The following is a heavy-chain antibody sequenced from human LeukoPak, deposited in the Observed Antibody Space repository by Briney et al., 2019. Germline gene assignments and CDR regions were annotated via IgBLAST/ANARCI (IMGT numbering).Heavy chain of an antibody. V-gene: IGHV4-59*08. CDR2: IYYSGST. J-gene: IGHJ4*02. D-gene: IGHD6-19*01. CDR1: GGPISSYY. Sequence: SETLSLTCTVSGGPISSYYWSWIRQPPGKGLEWIGYIYYSGSTNYNPSLKSRVTISVDTSKNQFSLKLSSVTAADTAVYYCARHGLSYSSGWYYFDYWGQGTLVTVSS. CDR3: ARHGLSYSSGWYYFDY.